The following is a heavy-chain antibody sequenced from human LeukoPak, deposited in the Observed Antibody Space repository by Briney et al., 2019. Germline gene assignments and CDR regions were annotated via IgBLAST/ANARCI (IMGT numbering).Heavy chain of an antibody. J-gene: IGHJ5*02. CDR1: GASISSYY. V-gene: IGHV4-59*01. CDR2: IYYSGGT. CDR3: ARERNWFDP. Sequence: SETLSLTCTVSGASISSYYWSWIRQPPGKGLEWIGYIYYSGGTDYNPSLKSRVTISVDTSKNQFSLKLSSVTAADTAVYYCARERNWFDPWGRGTLVTVSS.